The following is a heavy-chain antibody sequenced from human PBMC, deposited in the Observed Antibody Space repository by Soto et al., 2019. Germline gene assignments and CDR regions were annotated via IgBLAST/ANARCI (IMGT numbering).Heavy chain of an antibody. Sequence: ASVKVSCKASGYTFTSYDINWVRQATGQGLEWMGWMNPNSGNTGYAQKFQGRVTMTRNTSISTAYMELSSLRSEDTAVYYCARVHTVRGVRSRTYYYYYMDVWGKGTTVTVSS. CDR2: MNPNSGNT. V-gene: IGHV1-8*01. CDR3: ARVHTVRGVRSRTYYYYYMDV. CDR1: GYTFTSYD. D-gene: IGHD3-10*01. J-gene: IGHJ6*03.